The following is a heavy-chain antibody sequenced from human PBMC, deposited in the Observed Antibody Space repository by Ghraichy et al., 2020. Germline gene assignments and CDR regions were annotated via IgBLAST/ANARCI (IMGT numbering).Heavy chain of an antibody. D-gene: IGHD3-16*01. V-gene: IGHV1-24*01. J-gene: IGHJ4*02. CDR3: ASSRMNAFSFDY. CDR2: FDPEVDKI. Sequence: ASVNVSCKVSGYTLNELSIHWVRQAPGKGLEWMGGFDPEVDKIVYAEKFQGRVTMSEDTSTETAYMELSSLRTEDTAVYYCASSRMNAFSFDYWGQGTPVTVSS. CDR1: GYTLNELS.